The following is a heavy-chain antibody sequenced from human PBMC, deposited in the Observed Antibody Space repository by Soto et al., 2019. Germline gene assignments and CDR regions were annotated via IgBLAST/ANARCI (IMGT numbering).Heavy chain of an antibody. CDR2: IIPILGIA. D-gene: IGHD3-3*01. CDR1: GGTFSSYT. V-gene: IGHV1-69*02. Sequence: QVQLVQSGAEVKKPGSSVKVSCKASGGTFSSYTISWVRQAPGQGLEWMGRIIPILGIANYAQKFQGRVTITADKSTSTAYMELSSLRSEDTAVYYCARRWSFLGRDGSNYWFDPWGQGTLVTVSS. CDR3: ARRWSFLGRDGSNYWFDP. J-gene: IGHJ5*02.